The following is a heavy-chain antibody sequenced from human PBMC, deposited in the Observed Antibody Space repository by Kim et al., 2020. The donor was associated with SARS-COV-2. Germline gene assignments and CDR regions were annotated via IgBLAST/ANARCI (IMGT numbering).Heavy chain of an antibody. J-gene: IGHJ6*03. CDR2: ISYDGSNK. Sequence: GGSLRLSCAASGFTFSSYAMHWVRQAPGKGLEWVAVISYDGSNKYYADSVKGRFTISRDNSKNTLYLQMNSLRAEDTAVYYCARGPNYSYMDVWGKGTTVTVSS. V-gene: IGHV3-30-3*01. CDR1: GFTFSSYA. CDR3: ARGPNYSYMDV.